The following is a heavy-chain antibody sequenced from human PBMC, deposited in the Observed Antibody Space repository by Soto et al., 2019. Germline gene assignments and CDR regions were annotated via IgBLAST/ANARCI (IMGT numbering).Heavy chain of an antibody. CDR3: AKDAVYNDGLWLMDH. Sequence: TGGSLRLSCTASGLPHSSFAMMWVRQAPGKGLECVSGIYGNGGGIEYADSVKGRFTISRDNSKNTVYLQMTDLRADDTAVYYCAKDAVYNDGLWLMDHWGQGTQVTVSS. V-gene: IGHV3-23*01. J-gene: IGHJ4*02. D-gene: IGHD2-21*01. CDR2: IYGNGGGI. CDR1: GLPHSSFA.